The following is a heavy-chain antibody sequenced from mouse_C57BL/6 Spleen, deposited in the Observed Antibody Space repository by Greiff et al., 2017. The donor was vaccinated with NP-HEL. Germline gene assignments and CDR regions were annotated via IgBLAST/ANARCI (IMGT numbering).Heavy chain of an antibody. J-gene: IGHJ3*01. D-gene: IGHD1-2*01. V-gene: IGHV5-6*01. Sequence: EVKVVESGGDLVKPGGSLKLSCAASGFTFSSYGMSWVRQTPDKRLGWVATISSGGSYTYYPDSVKGRFTISRDNAKNTLYLQMSSLKSEDTAMYYCASITEGFAYWGQGTLVTVSA. CDR1: GFTFSSYG. CDR3: ASITEGFAY. CDR2: ISSGGSYT.